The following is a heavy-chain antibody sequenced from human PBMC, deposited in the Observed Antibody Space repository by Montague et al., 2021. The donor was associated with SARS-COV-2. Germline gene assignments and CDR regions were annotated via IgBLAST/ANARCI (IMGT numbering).Heavy chain of an antibody. CDR3: ARRVSWVTIIVAVAYFDY. J-gene: IGHJ4*02. V-gene: IGHV4-4*02. D-gene: IGHD3-22*01. Sequence: SETLSLTCAVSGGSISSSNWWSWVRQPPGKGLEWIGEIYHSGSTNYNPSLKSRVTISVDKSKNQFSLKLSSVTAADTAVYYCARRVSWVTIIVAVAYFDYWGQGTLVTVSS. CDR1: GGSISSSNW. CDR2: IYHSGST.